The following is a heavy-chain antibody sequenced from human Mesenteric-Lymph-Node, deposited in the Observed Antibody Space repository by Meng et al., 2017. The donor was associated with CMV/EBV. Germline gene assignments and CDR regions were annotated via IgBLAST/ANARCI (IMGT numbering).Heavy chain of an antibody. Sequence: LVVVWGGLGQPGGSLRLSCAASGFNVRDKYMSWVRQAPGKGLEWVCIIYRGDNTYYIDSVKDRFTVSRDNSKNTMYLQMNSLRVEDTAVYYCTGDSVSNPNLDYWGQGTLVTVSS. V-gene: IGHV3-66*01. CDR3: TGDSVSNPNLDY. D-gene: IGHD3-10*01. CDR2: IYRGDNT. CDR1: GFNVRDKY. J-gene: IGHJ4*02.